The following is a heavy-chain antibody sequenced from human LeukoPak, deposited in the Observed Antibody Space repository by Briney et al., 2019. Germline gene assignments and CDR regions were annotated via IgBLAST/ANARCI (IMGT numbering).Heavy chain of an antibody. CDR3: ARDTLGEGEDANYAVYYFDY. J-gene: IGHJ4*02. Sequence: PGGSLRLSCAAFGFTFSNYWMTWVRQAPGKGLEWVGNIKQGGSEKYYVDSVKGRFTISRDNAKNSLDLQMNSLRAEDTAVYYCARDTLGEGEDANYAVYYFDYWGQGTPVTVSS. CDR1: GFTFSNYW. V-gene: IGHV3-7*01. D-gene: IGHD4/OR15-4a*01. CDR2: IKQGGSEK.